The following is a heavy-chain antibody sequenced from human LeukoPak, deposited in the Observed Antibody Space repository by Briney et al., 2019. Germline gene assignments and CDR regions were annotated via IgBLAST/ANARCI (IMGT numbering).Heavy chain of an antibody. CDR3: AGSYDFWSANDY. D-gene: IGHD3-3*01. CDR2: ISSSGSTI. CDR1: GFTFSDYY. J-gene: IGHJ4*02. V-gene: IGHV3-11*01. Sequence: PGESLRLSCAASGFTFSDYYMSWIRQAPGKGLEWVSYISSSGSTIYYADSVKGRFTISRDNTKNSLYLQMNSLRAEDTAVYYCAGSYDFWSANDYWGQGTLVTVSS.